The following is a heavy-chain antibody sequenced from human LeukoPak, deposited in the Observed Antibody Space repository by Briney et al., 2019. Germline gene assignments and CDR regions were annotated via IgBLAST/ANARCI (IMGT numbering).Heavy chain of an antibody. J-gene: IGHJ3*02. CDR3: ARDYGDYAAFDI. CDR1: GGSISSGGYY. Sequence: KASETLSLTCTVSGGSISSGGYYWSWIRQHPGKGLEWIGYIYYSGSTYHNPSLKSRVTISVDTSKNQFSLKLSSVTAADTAVYYCARDYGDYAAFDIWGQGTMVTVSS. V-gene: IGHV4-31*03. D-gene: IGHD4-17*01. CDR2: IYYSGST.